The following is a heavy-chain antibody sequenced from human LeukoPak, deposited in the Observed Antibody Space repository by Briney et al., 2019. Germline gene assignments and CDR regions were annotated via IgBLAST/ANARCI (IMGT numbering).Heavy chain of an antibody. CDR1: GYTFSYFG. CDR3: ARGLDAAAGLANFDH. J-gene: IGHJ4*02. CDR2: ISGYNGNT. Sequence: ASVKVSCKASGYTFSYFGINWVRQAPGQGLEWMGWISGYNGNTNSAQKFQGRLTMTTDAATSTVYMELRSLRSGDAAVYYCARGLDAAAGLANFDHWGQGTLVTVSS. D-gene: IGHD6-25*01. V-gene: IGHV1-18*01.